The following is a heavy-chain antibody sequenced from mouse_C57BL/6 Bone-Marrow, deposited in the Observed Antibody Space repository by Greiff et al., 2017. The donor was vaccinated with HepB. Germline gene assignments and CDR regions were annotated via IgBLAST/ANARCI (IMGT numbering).Heavy chain of an antibody. J-gene: IGHJ2*01. Sequence: QVQLQQPGAELVKPGASVKVSCKASGYTFTSYWMHWVKQRPGQGLEWIGRIHPSDSDTNYNQKFKGKATLTVDKSSSTAYMLLSSLTSEDSAVYYCAISLYYYESSSTFNYWGQGTTLTVSS. D-gene: IGHD1-1*01. CDR3: AISLYYYESSSTFNY. CDR1: GYTFTSYW. CDR2: IHPSDSDT. V-gene: IGHV1-74*01.